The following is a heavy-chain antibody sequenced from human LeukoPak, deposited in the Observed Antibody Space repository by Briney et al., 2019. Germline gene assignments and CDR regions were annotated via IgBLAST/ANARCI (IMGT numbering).Heavy chain of an antibody. CDR1: GFPFIEYS. V-gene: IGHV3-48*01. CDR2: IGIDSGNT. D-gene: IGHD1-1*01. CDR3: ARDHNYAFDN. Sequence: GWSLRLSCTASGFPFIEYSMNWVRQAPGKELEWISYIGIDSGNTKYADSVRGRFTISADKAKNSLYLQMNSLRVEDTAVYYCARDHNYAFDNWGQGTLVSVAS. J-gene: IGHJ4*02.